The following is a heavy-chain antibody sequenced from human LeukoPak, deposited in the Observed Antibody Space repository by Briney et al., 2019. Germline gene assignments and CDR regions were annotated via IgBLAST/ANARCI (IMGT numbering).Heavy chain of an antibody. D-gene: IGHD4-17*01. Sequence: PSETLSLTCTVSGAPISSSSYHWGWIRQSPGKGLEWIGNIYYSGSTYYNPSLKTRVSMTIDSSKNQFSLNLSSVTAADTAVYYCAITGDYARIDYYNIDVWGKGKTVTISS. CDR3: AITGDYARIDYYNIDV. CDR2: IYYSGST. CDR1: GAPISSSSYH. V-gene: IGHV4-39*01. J-gene: IGHJ6*03.